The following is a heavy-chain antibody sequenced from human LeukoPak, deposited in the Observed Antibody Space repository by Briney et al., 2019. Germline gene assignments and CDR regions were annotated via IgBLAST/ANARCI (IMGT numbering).Heavy chain of an antibody. J-gene: IGHJ5*02. Sequence: GSLRLSCAASGFTFSSYWMRWVRQPPGKGLEWIGEINHSGSTNYNPSLKSRVTISVDTSKNQFSLKLSSVAAADTAVYYCARGTKVAAAALNWFDPWGQGTLVTVSS. CDR2: INHSGST. CDR3: ARGTKVAAAALNWFDP. V-gene: IGHV4-34*01. D-gene: IGHD6-13*01. CDR1: GFTFSSYW.